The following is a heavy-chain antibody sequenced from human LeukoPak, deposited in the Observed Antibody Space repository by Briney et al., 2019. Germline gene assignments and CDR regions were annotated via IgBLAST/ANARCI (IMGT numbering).Heavy chain of an antibody. CDR2: IYWDDDK. CDR3: APMVTNWFDP. V-gene: IGHV2-5*02. J-gene: IGHJ5*02. CDR1: GFSLSTSGVG. Sequence: SGPTLVNPTQTLTLTCTFSGFSLSTSGVGVGWIRQPPGKALEWLALIYWDDDKRYSPSLKSRLTITKDTSKNQVVLTMTNMDPVDTATYYCAPMVTNWFDPWGQGTLVTVSS. D-gene: IGHD5-18*01.